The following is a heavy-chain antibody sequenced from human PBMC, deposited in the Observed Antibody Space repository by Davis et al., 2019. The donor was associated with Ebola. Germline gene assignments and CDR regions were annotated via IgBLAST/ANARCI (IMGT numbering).Heavy chain of an antibody. D-gene: IGHD1-26*01. V-gene: IGHV3-30*02. CDR2: TSYDGSTK. CDR1: GFTFSSYG. CDR3: AKDSGNYYFDY. J-gene: IGHJ4*02. Sequence: GGSLRLSCAASGFTFSSYGMHWVRQAPGKGLEWVAFTSYDGSTKYYADSVKGRFTISRDNSQNTLYLQMNSLRAEDTAVYYRAKDSGNYYFDYWGQGTLVTVSS.